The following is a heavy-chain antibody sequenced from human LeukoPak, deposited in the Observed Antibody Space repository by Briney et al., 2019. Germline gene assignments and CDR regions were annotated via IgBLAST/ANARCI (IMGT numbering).Heavy chain of an antibody. J-gene: IGHJ4*02. CDR2: IYTSGST. CDR1: GGSISSGSYY. CDR3: ARQRTVVTPEFFDF. V-gene: IGHV4-61*02. Sequence: SQTLSLTCTVPGGSISSGSYYWSWIRQPAGKGLEWIGRIYTSGSTNYNPSLKSRVTISVDTSKNQFSLNLNSVTAADTAMYYCARQRTVVTPEFFDFWGQGTLVIVSS. D-gene: IGHD4-23*01.